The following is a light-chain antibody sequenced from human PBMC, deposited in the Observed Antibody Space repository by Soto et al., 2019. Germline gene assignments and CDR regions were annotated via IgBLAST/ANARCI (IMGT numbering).Light chain of an antibody. V-gene: IGLV2-14*01. CDR1: SSDVGRYNY. CDR2: EVS. CDR3: SSYATSSTLG. J-gene: IGLJ1*01. Sequence: QSVLAQPASVSGSPGQSITISCTGTSSDVGRYNYVAWYQQHPGKAPKVLIFEVSNRPSGVSSRFSGSKSGNTASLNISGLQAEDEADYYCSSYATSSTLGFGTGTKVTVL.